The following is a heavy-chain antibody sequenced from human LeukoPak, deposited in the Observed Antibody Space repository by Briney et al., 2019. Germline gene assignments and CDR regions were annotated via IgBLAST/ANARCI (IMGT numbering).Heavy chain of an antibody. CDR1: GFTFISYS. J-gene: IGHJ4*02. CDR3: ARDSAGPIDY. Sequence: GGSLRLSWAASGFTFISYSMNWVRQAPGKGLEWVSSISSSSSYIYYADSVKGRFTISRDNAKNSLYLQMNSLRAEDTAVYYCARDSAGPIDYWGQGTLVTVSS. CDR2: ISSSSSYI. V-gene: IGHV3-21*01.